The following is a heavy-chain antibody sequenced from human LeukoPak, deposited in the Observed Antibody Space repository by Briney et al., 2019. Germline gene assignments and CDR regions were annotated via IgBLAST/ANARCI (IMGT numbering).Heavy chain of an antibody. CDR1: GYTFTSYG. Sequence: ASVKVSCKASGYTFTSYGISWVRQAPGQGLEWMGWISAYNGNTNYAQKLQGRVTMTTDTSTSTAYMELRSLRSDDTAVYYCARDRPIWFGEFLQFDPWGQGTLVTVSS. CDR2: ISAYNGNT. D-gene: IGHD3-10*01. J-gene: IGHJ5*02. CDR3: ARDRPIWFGEFLQFDP. V-gene: IGHV1-18*01.